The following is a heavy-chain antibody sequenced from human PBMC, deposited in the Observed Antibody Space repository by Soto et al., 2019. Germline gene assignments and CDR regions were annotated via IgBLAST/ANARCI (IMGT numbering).Heavy chain of an antibody. J-gene: IGHJ6*02. D-gene: IGHD6-6*01. CDR3: ARGSSIAGLYYGMDV. V-gene: IGHV4-31*03. CDR1: GGSISSGGYY. CDR2: NYYSGIT. Sequence: QAQLQESGPGLVKPSQTLSLTCTVSGGSISSGGYYWTWIRQHPGKGLEWIGYNYYSGITYYNPSLKSRVTTSLDTSKNQFSLTLSSVPAADTAVYYCARGSSIAGLYYGMDVWGQGTTVTVSS.